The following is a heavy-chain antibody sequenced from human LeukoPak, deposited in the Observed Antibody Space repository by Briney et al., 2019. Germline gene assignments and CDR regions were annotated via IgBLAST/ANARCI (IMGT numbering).Heavy chain of an antibody. V-gene: IGHV3-15*01. CDR3: TTGNWGPY. Sequence: GGSLRLSCAASGFTFSDYYMSWIRQAPGKGLEWVGRIKSKTDGGTTDYAAPVKGRFSISREDSKNTLYLQMNSLKTEDTAVYYCTTGNWGPYWGQGILVTVSS. D-gene: IGHD7-27*01. J-gene: IGHJ4*02. CDR1: GFTFSDYY. CDR2: IKSKTDGGTT.